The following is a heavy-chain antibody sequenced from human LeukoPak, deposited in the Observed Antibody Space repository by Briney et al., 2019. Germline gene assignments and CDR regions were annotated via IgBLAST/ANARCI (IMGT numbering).Heavy chain of an antibody. Sequence: PSETLSLTCTVSGGSISSGDYYWSWIRQPPGKGLEWIGYIYYSGSTYYNPSLKSRVTISVDTSKNQFSLKLSSVTAADTAVYYCARDFRYSSGYFDYWGQGTLVTVSS. CDR2: IYYSGST. CDR3: ARDFRYSSGYFDY. V-gene: IGHV4-30-4*01. CDR1: GGSISSGDYY. J-gene: IGHJ4*02. D-gene: IGHD3-22*01.